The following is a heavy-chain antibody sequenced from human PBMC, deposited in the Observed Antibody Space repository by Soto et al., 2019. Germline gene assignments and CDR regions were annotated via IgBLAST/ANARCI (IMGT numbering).Heavy chain of an antibody. V-gene: IGHV2-5*02. CDR2: VYWDDDK. Sequence: QITVKESGPTLVKPTQTLTLTCTISGFSLTTTGVGVAWIRQPTVKALEWLARVYWDDDKRYHPSLKNRLTLTRDTSKKQVVLTMTNMDPGDTATYFCAHRPSLYRGYDHNYFDYWGQGTLVTVSS. CDR1: GFSLTTTGVG. D-gene: IGHD5-12*01. J-gene: IGHJ4*02. CDR3: AHRPSLYRGYDHNYFDY.